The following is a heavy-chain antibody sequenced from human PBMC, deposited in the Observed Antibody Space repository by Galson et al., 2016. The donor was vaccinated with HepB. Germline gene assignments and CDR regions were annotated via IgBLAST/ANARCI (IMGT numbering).Heavy chain of an antibody. CDR2: IYYSGST. V-gene: IGHV4-59*01. Sequence: SETLSLTCTVSGGSISTYYWHWIRQPPGKGLEWIGFIYYSGSTNYAPSLKSRVTMSVDTSKNQLSLKLNSVTAADTAVYYCAREWSAFDFWGRGSLVTVSS. CDR1: GGSISTYY. D-gene: IGHD2-15*01. CDR3: AREWSAFDF. J-gene: IGHJ4*02.